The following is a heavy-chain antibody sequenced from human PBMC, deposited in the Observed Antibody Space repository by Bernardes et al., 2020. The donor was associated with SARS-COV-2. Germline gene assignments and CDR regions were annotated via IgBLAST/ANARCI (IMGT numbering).Heavy chain of an antibody. J-gene: IGHJ4*02. D-gene: IGHD3-10*01. Sequence: GGSLRLSCAASGFTFDGYAMYWVRQAPGKGLEWVSSISWNSGSIGYADSVKGRFTISRDNAKNSLYLQMNFLRAEDTALYYYAKDYGSGSSFFDYWGQGTLVTVSS. V-gene: IGHV3-9*01. CDR3: AKDYGSGSSFFDY. CDR2: ISWNSGSI. CDR1: GFTFDGYA.